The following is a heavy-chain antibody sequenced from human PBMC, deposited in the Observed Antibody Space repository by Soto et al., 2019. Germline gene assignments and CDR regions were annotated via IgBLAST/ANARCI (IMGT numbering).Heavy chain of an antibody. CDR1: GGSFSGYY. CDR2: INHSGST. J-gene: IGHJ4*02. V-gene: IGHV4-34*01. CDR3: ARSPYRPNGNFDY. Sequence: SETLSLTCAVYGGSFSGYYWSWIRQPPGKGLEWIGEINHSGSTNYNPSLKSRVTISVDTSKNQFSLKLSSVTAADTAVYYCARSPYRPNGNFDYWGQGTLVTVSS. D-gene: IGHD5-12*01.